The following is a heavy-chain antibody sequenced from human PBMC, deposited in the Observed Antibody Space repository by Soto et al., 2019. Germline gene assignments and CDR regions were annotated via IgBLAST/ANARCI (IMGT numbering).Heavy chain of an antibody. CDR3: ARIYCTTTTCDSWFDP. D-gene: IGHD2-2*01. Sequence: ASVKVSCKASGYIFTDYYINWVRQAPGQGLEWMGWINPKSGDTYATYSPAFQGHVTISADKATSTAYLQWSSLKASDTAMYFCARIYCTTTTCDSWFDPWGQGTLVTVSS. CDR1: GYIFTDYY. V-gene: IGHV5-10-1*01. CDR2: INPKSGDTYA. J-gene: IGHJ5*02.